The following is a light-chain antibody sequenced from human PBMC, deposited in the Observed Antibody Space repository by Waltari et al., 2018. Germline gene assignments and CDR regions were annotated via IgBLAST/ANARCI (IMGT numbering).Light chain of an antibody. Sequence: EIVLTQSPGTLSLSLGERATLSCRASNSISSTYLAWYQQKPGQAPRLLIYGASSRATDVPDRFSGSGSGTDFTLTISRLEPEDFALYYCQQYGSSPWTFGQGTKVEIK. CDR3: QQYGSSPWT. CDR2: GAS. V-gene: IGKV3-20*01. CDR1: NSISSTY. J-gene: IGKJ1*01.